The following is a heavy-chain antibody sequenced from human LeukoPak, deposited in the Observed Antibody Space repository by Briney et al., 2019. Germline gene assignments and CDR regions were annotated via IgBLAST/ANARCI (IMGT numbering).Heavy chain of an antibody. CDR2: IYHSGST. J-gene: IGHJ4*02. CDR1: GFTFYTYAM. CDR3: ARDGPAPDSDY. D-gene: IGHD1-14*01. Sequence: GSLRLSCAASGFTFYTYAMSWVRQPPGKGLEWIGEIYHSGSTNYNPSLKSRVTISVDKSKNQFSLKLSSVTAADTAAYYCARDGPAPDSDYWGQGTLVTVSS. V-gene: IGHV4-4*02.